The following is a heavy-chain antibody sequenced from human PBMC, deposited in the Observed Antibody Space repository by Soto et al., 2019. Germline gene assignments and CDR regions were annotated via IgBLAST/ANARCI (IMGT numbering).Heavy chain of an antibody. D-gene: IGHD3-16*01. J-gene: IGHJ6*02. CDR2: IFSSGTT. V-gene: IGHV4-30-4*01. CDR3: ARVPSPFDYYYAMDV. CDR1: GDSISSDNKY. Sequence: NPSETLSLTCTVSGDSISSDNKYWSWIRQAPGKGLEWIGYIFSSGTTYYNPSLKSRLTMSLDTSQNQFSLRLASVTDADSAVYYCARVPSPFDYYYAMDVWGQGTTVTVSS.